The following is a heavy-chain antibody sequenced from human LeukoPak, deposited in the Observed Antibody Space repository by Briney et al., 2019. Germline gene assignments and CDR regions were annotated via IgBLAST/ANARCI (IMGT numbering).Heavy chain of an antibody. CDR3: TSVGPQSY. V-gene: IGHV3-48*03. CDR2: ISGSGSAI. CDR1: GFTFSTYE. Sequence: GGSLRLSCAASGFTFSTYEMNWVRQAPGKGLEWVSYISGSGSAIYHADSVKGRFTISRDNAKNSLYLQMNSLRAEDTAVYYRTSVGPQSYWGQGTLVTVSS. J-gene: IGHJ4*02.